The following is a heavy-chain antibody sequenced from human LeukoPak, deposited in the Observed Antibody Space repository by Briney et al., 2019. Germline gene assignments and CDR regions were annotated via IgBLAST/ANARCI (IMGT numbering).Heavy chain of an antibody. Sequence: GGSLRLSCAASGVTVSRNYMTWVRQAPGKGLKWVSIIYGGGTTDYADSVKGRFTISRDNSKNTLYLQTNNLRAEDTAIYYCVRAALWFGEGPAFDSWGQGTLVTVSS. CDR2: IYGGGTT. J-gene: IGHJ4*02. CDR3: VRAALWFGEGPAFDS. V-gene: IGHV3-53*01. CDR1: GVTVSRNY. D-gene: IGHD3-10*01.